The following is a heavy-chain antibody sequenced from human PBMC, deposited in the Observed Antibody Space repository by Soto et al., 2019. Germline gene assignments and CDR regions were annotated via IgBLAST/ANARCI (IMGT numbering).Heavy chain of an antibody. CDR2: ISYDGSNK. D-gene: IGHD6-13*01. CDR1: GFTFSSYA. V-gene: IGHV3-30-3*01. Sequence: GGSLRLSCAASGFTFSSYAMHWVREAPGKGLEWVAVISYDGSNKYYADSVKGRFTISRDNSKNTLYLQMDSLRAEDTAVYYCARDALISYSSSWYWFDPWGQGTLVTVSS. J-gene: IGHJ5*02. CDR3: ARDALISYSSSWYWFDP.